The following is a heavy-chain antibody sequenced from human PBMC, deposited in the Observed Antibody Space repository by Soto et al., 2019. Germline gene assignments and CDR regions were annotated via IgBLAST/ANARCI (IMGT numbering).Heavy chain of an antibody. V-gene: IGHV4-34*01. CDR2: INHSGST. Sequence: PXATLSLTCAFYGGSFSGYYWSWIRQPPGKGLEWIGEINHSGSTNYNPSLKSRVTISVDTSKNQFSLKLSSVTAADTAVYYCARGNYDILTGYYKRAYYFDYWGQGTLVTVSS. J-gene: IGHJ4*02. CDR3: ARGNYDILTGYYKRAYYFDY. D-gene: IGHD3-9*01. CDR1: GGSFSGYY.